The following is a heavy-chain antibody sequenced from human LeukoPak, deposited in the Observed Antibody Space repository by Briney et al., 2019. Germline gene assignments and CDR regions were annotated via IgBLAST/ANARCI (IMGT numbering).Heavy chain of an antibody. V-gene: IGHV3-7*01. Sequence: GGSLRLSCAASGFSFDIYSMNWVRQAPGKGLEWVANIKSDGSETNYVDSVKGRFTVSRDNAKNSLYLQINSLRAEDTAVYYCAIPPAIPNWYFDLWGRGTLVTVSS. J-gene: IGHJ2*01. CDR1: GFSFDIYS. D-gene: IGHD2-2*02. CDR2: IKSDGSET. CDR3: AIPPAIPNWYFDL.